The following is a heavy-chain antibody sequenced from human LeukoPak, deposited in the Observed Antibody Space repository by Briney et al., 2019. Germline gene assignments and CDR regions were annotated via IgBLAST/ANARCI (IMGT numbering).Heavy chain of an antibody. Sequence: SETLSLTCTVSGGSISSSSYYWGWIRQPPGKGLEWIGRIYYSGSTNYNPSLKSRVTISVDTSKNQFSLKLSSVTAADTAVYYCARLSYYYDSSGPNWFDPWGQGTLVTVSS. CDR3: ARLSYYYDSSGPNWFDP. D-gene: IGHD3-22*01. CDR1: GGSISSSSYY. CDR2: IYYSGST. V-gene: IGHV4-39*07. J-gene: IGHJ5*02.